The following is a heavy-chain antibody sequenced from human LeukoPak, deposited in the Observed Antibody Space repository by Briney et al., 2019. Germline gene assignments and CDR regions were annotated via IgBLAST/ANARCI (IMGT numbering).Heavy chain of an antibody. CDR1: GYTFTSYA. CDR3: ASSGSYYVSYVY. J-gene: IGHJ4*02. Sequence: ASAKVSCKASGYTFTSYAMHWVRQAPGQRLEWMGWINAGNGNTKYSQKFQGRVTITRDTSASTAYMELSSLRSEDTAVYYCASSGSYYVSYVYWGQGTLVTVSS. V-gene: IGHV1-3*01. CDR2: INAGNGNT. D-gene: IGHD1-26*01.